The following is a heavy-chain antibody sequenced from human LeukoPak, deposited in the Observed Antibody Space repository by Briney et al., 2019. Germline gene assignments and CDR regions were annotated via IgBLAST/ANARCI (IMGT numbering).Heavy chain of an antibody. J-gene: IGHJ3*02. CDR3: ARVRLRYYDISEDAFDI. V-gene: IGHV1-3*03. D-gene: IGHD3-22*01. Sequence: ASVKVSCKASGYTFTSYAMHWVRQAPGQRLEWMGWINAGNGNTKYSQEFQGRVTITRDTSASTAYMELSSLRSEDTAVYYCARVRLRYYDISEDAFDIWGQGTMVTVSS. CDR2: INAGNGNT. CDR1: GYTFTSYA.